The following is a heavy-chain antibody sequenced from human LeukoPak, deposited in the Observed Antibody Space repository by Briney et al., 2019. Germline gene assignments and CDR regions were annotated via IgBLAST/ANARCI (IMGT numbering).Heavy chain of an antibody. J-gene: IGHJ5*02. Sequence: GGSPRLSCAASGFIISDYYMSWIRQAPGKGLEWVSYSSTSGSTISYADSVKGRFTISWDNAKNSLYLQMNSLRAEDTAVYYCARESYYYGSGAYDPWGQGTLVTASS. CDR2: SSTSGSTI. CDR1: GFIISDYY. D-gene: IGHD3-10*01. CDR3: ARESYYYGSGAYDP. V-gene: IGHV3-11*01.